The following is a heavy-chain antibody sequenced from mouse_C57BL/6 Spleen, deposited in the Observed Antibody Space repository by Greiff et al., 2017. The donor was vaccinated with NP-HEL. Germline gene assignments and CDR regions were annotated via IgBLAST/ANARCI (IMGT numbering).Heavy chain of an antibody. CDR1: GYSFTSGYY. D-gene: IGHD2-3*01. CDR3: AREGADGSDY. CDR2: ISSDGSN. Sequence: EVKLQESGPGLVKPSQSLSLTCSVTGYSFTSGYYRNWIRQLPGNNLEWMDYISSDGSNNYNPSLKNRITITRDTSKNQFFLQLNSVTTEDTATYDCAREGADGSDYWGQGTTLTVSS. V-gene: IGHV3-6*01. J-gene: IGHJ2*01.